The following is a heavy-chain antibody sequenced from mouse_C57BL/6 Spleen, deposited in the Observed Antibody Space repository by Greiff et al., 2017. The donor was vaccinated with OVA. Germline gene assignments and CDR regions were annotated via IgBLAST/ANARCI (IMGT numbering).Heavy chain of an antibody. CDR1: GYTFTSYT. CDR3: ARRGDGPLDY. J-gene: IGHJ2*01. V-gene: IGHV1-4*01. Sequence: QVTLKVSGAELARPGASVKMSCKASGYTFTSYTMHWVKQRPGQGLEWIGYINPSSGYTKYNQKFKDKATLTADKSSSTAYMQLSSLTSEDSAVYYCARRGDGPLDYWGQGTTPTVSS. D-gene: IGHD2-3*01. CDR2: INPSSGYT.